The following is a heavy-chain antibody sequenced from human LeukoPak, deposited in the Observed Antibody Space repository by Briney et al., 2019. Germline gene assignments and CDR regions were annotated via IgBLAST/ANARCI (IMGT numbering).Heavy chain of an antibody. CDR2: THYTGST. CDR1: GVSISSHY. D-gene: IGHD1-14*01. Sequence: SETLSLTCSVSGVSISSHYWSWIRQPPGKALEWIAYTHYTGSTNYNPSFKSRVTISVDTSKNQFSLKLNSVTAADTAVYYCARGSTGEFDPWGQGILVTVSS. CDR3: ARGSTGEFDP. J-gene: IGHJ5*02. V-gene: IGHV4-59*11.